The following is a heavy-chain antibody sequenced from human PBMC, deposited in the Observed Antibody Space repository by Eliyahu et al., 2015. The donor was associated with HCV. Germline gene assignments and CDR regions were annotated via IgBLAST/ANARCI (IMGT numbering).Heavy chain of an antibody. CDR1: GFIFGDYA. Sequence: VHLVESGGGLVQPGRSLRLSCTASGFIFGDYAMSWFRQAPGKGLEWVGFIRSKAYGGTTEYAASVKGRFTISRDDSKSIAYLQMKSLKSEDTAVYYCARDPGGAPFDYWGQGTLVNVSS. D-gene: IGHD1-26*01. CDR3: ARDPGGAPFDY. J-gene: IGHJ4*02. V-gene: IGHV3-49*03. CDR2: IRSKAYGGTT.